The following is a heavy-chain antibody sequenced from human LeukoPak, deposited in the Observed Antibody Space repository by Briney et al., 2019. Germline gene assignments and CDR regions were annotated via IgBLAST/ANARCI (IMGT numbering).Heavy chain of an antibody. V-gene: IGHV4-38-2*01. Sequence: SETLSLTCDVSGYYISTYYYWGRIRQPPGKGLEWIASMYHSGSAYYNPSLKSRVTISVDTSKNQFSLKLNSVTAADTAVYYCARGGAVVAVYFDYWGQGTLVTVSS. CDR2: MYHSGSA. CDR1: GYYISTYYY. J-gene: IGHJ4*02. D-gene: IGHD2-15*01. CDR3: ARGGAVVAVYFDY.